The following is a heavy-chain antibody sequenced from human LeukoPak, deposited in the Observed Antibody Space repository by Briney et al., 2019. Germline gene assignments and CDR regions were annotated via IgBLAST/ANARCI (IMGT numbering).Heavy chain of an antibody. V-gene: IGHV3-30*04. D-gene: IGHD6-19*01. CDR3: ARGLSGWYYPLVDY. Sequence: GGSLRLSCAASGFTFSSYAMHWVRQAPGKGLEWVAVISYDGSNKYYADSVKGRFTISRDNSKNTLYLQMNSLRAEDTAVYYCARGLSGWYYPLVDYWGQGTLVTVSS. CDR2: ISYDGSNK. CDR1: GFTFSSYA. J-gene: IGHJ4*02.